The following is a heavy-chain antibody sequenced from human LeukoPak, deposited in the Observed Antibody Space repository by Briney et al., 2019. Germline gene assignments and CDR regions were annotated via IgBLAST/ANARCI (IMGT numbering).Heavy chain of an antibody. Sequence: SETLSLTCTVSGGSISSGYYWGWIRQPPGKGMEWIGSIYHSGSTYYNPSLKSRVTISVDTSKNQFSLKLSSVTAADTAVYYCARVAYSVDYWGQGTLVTVSS. D-gene: IGHD6-13*01. CDR2: IYHSGST. CDR1: GGSISSGYY. V-gene: IGHV4-38-2*02. CDR3: ARVAYSVDY. J-gene: IGHJ4*02.